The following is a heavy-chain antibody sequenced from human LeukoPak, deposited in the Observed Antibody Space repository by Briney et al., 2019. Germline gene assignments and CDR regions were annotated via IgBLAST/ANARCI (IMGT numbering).Heavy chain of an antibody. D-gene: IGHD3-10*01. J-gene: IGHJ6*03. CDR3: ARDKFAKQRGDRGYYYYYYYYMDV. V-gene: IGHV3-30*01. CDR2: ISYDGSNK. Sequence: QPGGSLRLSCAASGFTFSSYAMHWVRQAPGKGLEWVAVISYDGSNKYYADSVKGRFTISRDNSKNTLYLQMNSLRAEDTAVYYCARDKFAKQRGDRGYYYYYYYYMDVWGKGTTVTVSS. CDR1: GFTFSSYA.